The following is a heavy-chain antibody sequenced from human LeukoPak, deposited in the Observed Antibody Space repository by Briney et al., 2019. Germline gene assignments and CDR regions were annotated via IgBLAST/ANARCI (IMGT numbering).Heavy chain of an antibody. Sequence: SETLSLTCTVSGCSISSSSYYWGWIRQPPGKGLEWIGSIYYSGSTYYNPSLQSRVTISVDTSKNQFSLKLSSVTAADTAVYYCASRTAAGGWFDPWGQGTLVTVSS. CDR3: ASRTAAGGWFDP. CDR2: IYYSGST. V-gene: IGHV4-39*01. J-gene: IGHJ5*02. D-gene: IGHD6-25*01. CDR1: GCSISSSSYY.